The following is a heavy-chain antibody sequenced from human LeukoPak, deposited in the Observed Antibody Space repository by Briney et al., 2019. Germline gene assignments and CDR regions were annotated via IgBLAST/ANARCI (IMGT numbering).Heavy chain of an antibody. V-gene: IGHV4-30-2*01. D-gene: IGHD4-17*01. CDR3: AREGNDYGDYHGAFDI. CDR1: GGAISSGGYS. CDR2: IYHSGST. J-gene: IGHJ3*02. Sequence: PSETLSLTCAVSGGAISSGGYSWSWIRQPPGKGLEWIGYIYHSGSTYYNPSLKSRVTISVDRSKDQFSLKLSSVTAADTAVYYCAREGNDYGDYHGAFDIWGQGTMVTVSS.